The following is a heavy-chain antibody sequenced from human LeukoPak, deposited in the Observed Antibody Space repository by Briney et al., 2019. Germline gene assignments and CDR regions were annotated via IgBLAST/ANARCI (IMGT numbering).Heavy chain of an antibody. D-gene: IGHD1-26*01. CDR1: GGSFSGYD. CDR2: INYGGDT. J-gene: IGHJ6*03. CDR3: ARVGIWSSGSYYYYYYMDV. Sequence: PSETLSLTCAVDGGSFSGYDWTWVRQSPGKGLEWIGQINYGGDTNYNPSLKSRVTISVDTSKNQFSLKLSSVTAADTAVYYCARVGIWSSGSYYYYYYMDVWGKGTTVTVSS. V-gene: IGHV4-34*01.